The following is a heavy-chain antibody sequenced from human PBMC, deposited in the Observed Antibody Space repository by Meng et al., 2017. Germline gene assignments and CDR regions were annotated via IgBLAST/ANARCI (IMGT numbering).Heavy chain of an antibody. J-gene: IGHJ6*02. Sequence: ASVKVSCKASGYTFTSYGISWVRQAPGQGLEWMGWISAYNGNTNYAQKLQGRVTMTTDTSTSTAYMELRSLRSDDTTVYYCATQSLTYGSRGYSVWDYYYYYGMDVWGQGTTVTVSS. CDR2: ISAYNGNT. CDR1: GYTFTSYG. CDR3: ATQSLTYGSRGYSVWDYYYYYGMDV. D-gene: IGHD3-22*01. V-gene: IGHV1-18*01.